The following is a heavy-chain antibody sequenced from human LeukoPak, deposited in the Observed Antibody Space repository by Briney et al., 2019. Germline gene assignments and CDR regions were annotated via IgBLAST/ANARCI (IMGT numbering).Heavy chain of an antibody. J-gene: IGHJ4*02. CDR1: GRSISSYY. V-gene: IGHV4-4*09. CDR2: IYTSGST. D-gene: IGHD1-26*01. CDR3: ARLNSGSYYGDDY. Sequence: PSETLSLTCTVSGRSISSYYWSWIRQPPGKGLEWIGYIYTSGSTNYNPSLKSRVTISVDTSKNQFSLKLSSVTAADTAVYYCARLNSGSYYGDDYWGQGTLVTVSS.